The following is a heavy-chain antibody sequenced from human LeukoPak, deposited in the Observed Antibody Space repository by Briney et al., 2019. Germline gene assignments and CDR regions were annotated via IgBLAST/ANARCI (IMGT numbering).Heavy chain of an antibody. V-gene: IGHV3-33*06. CDR1: GYTFSSYG. D-gene: IGHD5-18*01. CDR2: IWYDGSNK. Sequence: PGGSLRLSCAASGYTFSSYGMHWVRQAPGKGLEWVAVIWYDGSNKYYADSVKGRFTISRDNSKNTLYLQMNSLRAEDTAVYYCAKDRGYSYGYYMDVWGKGTTVTVSS. J-gene: IGHJ6*03. CDR3: AKDRGYSYGYYMDV.